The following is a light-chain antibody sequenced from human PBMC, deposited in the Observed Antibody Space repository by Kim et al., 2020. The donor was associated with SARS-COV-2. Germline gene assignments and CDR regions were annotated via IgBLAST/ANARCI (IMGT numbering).Light chain of an antibody. CDR3: KQHYTTPRT. CDR2: WAS. Sequence: DIVMTQSPDSLAVSLGERATINCKSSQSVLYSSDNKNYLTWYQQKPGQPPKLLIYWASTRESGVPDRFSGSGSGTDFTLTISSLQAEDVAVYYCKQHYTTPRTFGQGTKVDIK. CDR1: QSVLYSSDNKNY. J-gene: IGKJ1*01. V-gene: IGKV4-1*01.